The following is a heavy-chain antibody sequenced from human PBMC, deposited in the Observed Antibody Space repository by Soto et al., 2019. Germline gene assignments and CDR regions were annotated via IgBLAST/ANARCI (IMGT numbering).Heavy chain of an antibody. CDR2: MNPNNGNA. D-gene: IGHD6-25*01. J-gene: IGHJ4*02. V-gene: IGHV1-8*01. CDR1: GFTFITYD. Sequence: ASVKVSCKASGFTFITYDFSWVRQAAGQGLEWMGWMNPNNGNAGFAQKFRGRINMTRNTSISTAYLELSSLRSDDSAVYFCARRKERPAPYYFALGAKETRVTASS. CDR3: ARRKERPAPYYFAL.